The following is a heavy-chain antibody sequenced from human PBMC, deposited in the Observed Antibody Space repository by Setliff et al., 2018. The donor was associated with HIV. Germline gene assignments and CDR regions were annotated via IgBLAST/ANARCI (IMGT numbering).Heavy chain of an antibody. CDR2: ISYSGSAI. V-gene: IGHV3-48*03. J-gene: IGHJ3*01. D-gene: IGHD1-26*01. CDR3: ARDRVVGATLDHLDL. CDR1: GFTFINYE. Sequence: GGSLRLSCTASGFTFINYEMNWVRQAPGKGLEWVAYISYSGSAIHYADSVKGRFPISRDNAKNSLYLQMNSLSAEDTAVYYCARDRVVGATLDHLDLWGQGTMVTVSS.